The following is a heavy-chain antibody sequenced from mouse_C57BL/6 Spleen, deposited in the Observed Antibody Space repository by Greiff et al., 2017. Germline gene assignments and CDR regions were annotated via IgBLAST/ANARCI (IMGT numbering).Heavy chain of an antibody. CDR1: GFTFSDYG. J-gene: IGHJ4*01. CDR3: ARPGLRQAMDY. V-gene: IGHV5-17*01. CDR2: ISSGSSTI. D-gene: IGHD2-4*01. Sequence: EVQRVESGGGLVKPGGSLKLSCAASGFTFSDYGMHWVRQAPEKGLEWAAYISSGSSTIYYADTVKGRFTISRDNAKNTLFLQMTSLRSEDTAMYYCARPGLRQAMDYWGQGTSVTVSS.